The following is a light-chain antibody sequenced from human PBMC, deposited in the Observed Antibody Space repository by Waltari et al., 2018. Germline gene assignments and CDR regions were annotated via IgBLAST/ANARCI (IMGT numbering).Light chain of an antibody. CDR3: QQRSNWPPT. Sequence: EIVLTQSPATLSLSPGERATLSCRASQRVSSYLAWYQQKPGQAPRLLLYDASNRATGIPARFSGSGSGTDFTLTISSLEPEDFAVYYCQQRSNWPPTFGGGTKVEIK. J-gene: IGKJ4*01. CDR1: QRVSSY. CDR2: DAS. V-gene: IGKV3-11*01.